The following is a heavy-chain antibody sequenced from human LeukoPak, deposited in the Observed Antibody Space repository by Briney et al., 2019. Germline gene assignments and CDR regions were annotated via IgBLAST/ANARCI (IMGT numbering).Heavy chain of an antibody. D-gene: IGHD2-15*01. J-gene: IGHJ4*02. Sequence: ASVKVSCKVSGYTLTELSMHWVRQAPGQGLEWMGWINPNSGGTNYAQKFQGRVTMTRDTSISAAYMELSRLRSDDTAVYYCARSSPNQDIPTEQYYFDYWGQGTLVTVSS. CDR3: ARSSPNQDIPTEQYYFDY. V-gene: IGHV1-2*02. CDR1: GYTLTELS. CDR2: INPNSGGT.